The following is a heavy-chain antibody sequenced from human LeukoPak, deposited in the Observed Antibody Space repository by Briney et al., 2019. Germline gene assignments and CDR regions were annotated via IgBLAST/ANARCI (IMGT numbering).Heavy chain of an antibody. Sequence: GASVKVSCKASGYTFTGYYMHWVRQAPGQGLEWMGWINPNSGGTNYAQKFQGRVIMTRDTSISTAYMELSRLRSDDTAAYYCARDLSALGMANYYFDFWGQGTLVTVSS. CDR3: ARDLSALGMANYYFDF. D-gene: IGHD7-27*01. CDR1: GYTFTGYY. V-gene: IGHV1-2*02. CDR2: INPNSGGT. J-gene: IGHJ4*02.